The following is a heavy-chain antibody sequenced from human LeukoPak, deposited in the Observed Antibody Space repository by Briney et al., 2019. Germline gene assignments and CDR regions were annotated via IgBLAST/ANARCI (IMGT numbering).Heavy chain of an antibody. Sequence: SETLSLTCAVYGWSFNDYYWNWIRQPPGKGLEWIGEINARADTNYNPSLKSRVTISVDTSKKQFSPRLTSMIAADTALYYCARGQVPAARGYNWFDPWGQGTLVTVSS. CDR1: GWSFNDYY. J-gene: IGHJ5*02. D-gene: IGHD2-2*01. CDR3: ARGQVPAARGYNWFDP. CDR2: INARADT. V-gene: IGHV4-34*01.